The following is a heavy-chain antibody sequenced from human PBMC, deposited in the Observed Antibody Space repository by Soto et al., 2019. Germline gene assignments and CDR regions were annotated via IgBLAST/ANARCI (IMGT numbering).Heavy chain of an antibody. J-gene: IGHJ4*02. CDR3: ARQRTSVVTQAYFDV. Sequence: SETLSLTCTVSGGSLGSSSYYWGWIRQSPGKGLEWIGSIYYSGRTYNNPSLRSRVSMSIDTSKDQFSLKLKSVTAADTALYFCARQRTSVVTQAYFDVWGPGSLVTVSS. D-gene: IGHD2-21*02. CDR1: GGSLGSSSYY. V-gene: IGHV4-39*01. CDR2: IYYSGRT.